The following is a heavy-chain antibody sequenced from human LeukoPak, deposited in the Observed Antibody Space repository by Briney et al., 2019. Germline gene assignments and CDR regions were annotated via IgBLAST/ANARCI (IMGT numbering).Heavy chain of an antibody. CDR2: ITGSGDRT. D-gene: IGHD5-12*01. CDR3: AKGYSGYDSY. J-gene: IGHJ4*02. CDR1: GFAFSNHV. V-gene: IGHV3-23*01. Sequence: GGSLRLSCAASGFAFSNHVMSWVRQAPGKGLEWVSEITGSGDRTNYADSLKGRFTISRDNSKSTLYLQMNSLRAEDTAVYYCAKGYSGYDSYWGQGTLVTVSS.